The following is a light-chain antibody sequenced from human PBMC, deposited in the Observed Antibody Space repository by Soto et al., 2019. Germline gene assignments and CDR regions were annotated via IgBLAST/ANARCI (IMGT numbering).Light chain of an antibody. CDR3: QHYNIYSEA. J-gene: IGKJ1*01. Sequence: DIKLTQSPSTLSVSVGDRVTITCRASQTISSWLAWYQQKPGKAPKLLIYKASTLKSGVPSRFSGSGSGTEFTLTISSLQPDDFATYYCQHYNIYSEAFGQGTKVDIK. CDR1: QTISSW. CDR2: KAS. V-gene: IGKV1-5*03.